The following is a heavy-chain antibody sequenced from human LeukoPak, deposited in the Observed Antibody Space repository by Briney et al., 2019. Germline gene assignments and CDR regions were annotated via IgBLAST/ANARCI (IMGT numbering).Heavy chain of an antibody. D-gene: IGHD4-23*01. J-gene: IGHJ6*02. V-gene: IGHV3-66*01. Sequence: AGGSLRLSCAASGFTVSSNYMSWVRQAPGKGLEWVSVIYSGGSTYYADSVKGRFTISGDNSKNTLYLQMNSLRAEDTAVYYCARDNSIAGMDVWGQGTTVTVSS. CDR2: IYSGGST. CDR1: GFTVSSNY. CDR3: ARDNSIAGMDV.